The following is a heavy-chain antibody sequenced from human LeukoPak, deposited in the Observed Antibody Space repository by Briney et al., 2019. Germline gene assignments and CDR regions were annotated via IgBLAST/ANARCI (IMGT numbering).Heavy chain of an antibody. CDR2: ISGSGGST. J-gene: IGHJ4*02. CDR1: GFTFSNYA. D-gene: IGHD6-19*01. V-gene: IGHV3-23*01. CDR3: AKTSQYSSGWFDY. Sequence: GGSLRLSCAASGFTFSNYAMSWVRQAPGKGLEWVSTISGSGGSTYYVDSVKGRFTISRDNSRNTLDIEMNSLRPEDTAVYYCAKTSQYSSGWFDYWGQGTLVTVSS.